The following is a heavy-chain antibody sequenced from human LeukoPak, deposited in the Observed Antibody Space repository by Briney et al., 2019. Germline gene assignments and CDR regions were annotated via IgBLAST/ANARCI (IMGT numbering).Heavy chain of an antibody. Sequence: GGSLRLSCAASGFTFSDYYMSWIRQAPGKGLEWVSSISSSSSYIYYADSVKGRFTISRDNAKNSLYLQMNSLRAEDTAVYYCARERAVAGGPYFDYWGQGTLVTVSS. CDR2: ISSSSSYI. V-gene: IGHV3-11*06. CDR1: GFTFSDYY. CDR3: ARERAVAGGPYFDY. J-gene: IGHJ4*02. D-gene: IGHD6-19*01.